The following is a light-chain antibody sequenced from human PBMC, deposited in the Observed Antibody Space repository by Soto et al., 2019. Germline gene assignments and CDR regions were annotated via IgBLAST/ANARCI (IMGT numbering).Light chain of an antibody. V-gene: IGLV2-14*01. Sequence: SVLTQPASVSGSPSQSITISCTGTSSDVGGYNYVSWYQQHPGKAPKLMIYDVSNRSSGVSNRFSGSKSGNTASLTISGLQAEDEADYYCSSYTSSSTLVFGGGT. CDR1: SSDVGGYNY. CDR2: DVS. J-gene: IGLJ2*01. CDR3: SSYTSSSTLV.